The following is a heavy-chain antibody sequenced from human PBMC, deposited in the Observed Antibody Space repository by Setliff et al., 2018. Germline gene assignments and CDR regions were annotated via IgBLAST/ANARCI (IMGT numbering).Heavy chain of an antibody. CDR1: GYTFTTYY. J-gene: IGHJ4*02. D-gene: IGHD3-22*01. CDR3: ARDRGSSGYPYYFDY. Sequence: ASVKVSCKASGYTFTTYYFHWVRQAPGQGLEWMGIISPGGGSTSYAQKFQDRVTMTRDTSTSTVYMELSSLRSEDTAVYYCARDRGSSGYPYYFDYWGQGTLVTVS. V-gene: IGHV1-46*01. CDR2: ISPGGGST.